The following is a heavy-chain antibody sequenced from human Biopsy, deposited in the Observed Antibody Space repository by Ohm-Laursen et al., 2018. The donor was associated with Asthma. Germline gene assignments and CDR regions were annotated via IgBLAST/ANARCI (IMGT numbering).Heavy chain of an antibody. CDR3: AKDKGGPRIGVAGTFDH. CDR2: VGSDESYT. J-gene: IGHJ4*02. Sequence: SLRLSCAASGFTFMTYGMHWVRQVPGKGLEWVATVGSDESYTGHADSVKGRFTISRDNSKSTVYLQMNSLTGEDTAVYYCAKDKGGPRIGVAGTFDHWGQGTLVTVSS. V-gene: IGHV3-33*03. D-gene: IGHD6-13*01. CDR1: GFTFMTYG.